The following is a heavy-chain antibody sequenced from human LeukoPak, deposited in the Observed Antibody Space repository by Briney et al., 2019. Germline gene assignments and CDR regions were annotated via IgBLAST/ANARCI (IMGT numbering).Heavy chain of an antibody. CDR3: AKDGYRFWSGQYASDI. V-gene: IGHV3-30*02. J-gene: IGHJ3*02. CDR2: IRYDGSNK. D-gene: IGHD3-3*01. Sequence: AGVSLRLSCAASGFTFSSYGMHWVRQAPGKGLEWVAFIRYDGSNKYYADSVKGRFTISRDNSKNTLYLQMNSLRAEDTAVYCCAKDGYRFWSGQYASDIWGQGTMVTVSS. CDR1: GFTFSSYG.